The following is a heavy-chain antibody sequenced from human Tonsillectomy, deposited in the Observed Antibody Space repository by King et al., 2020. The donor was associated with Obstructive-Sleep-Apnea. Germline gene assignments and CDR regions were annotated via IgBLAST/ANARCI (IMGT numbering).Heavy chain of an antibody. V-gene: IGHV5-51*01. J-gene: IGHJ5*02. CDR3: ARPWSGGEFVDH. CDR1: GYRFSNYY. D-gene: IGHD3-16*01. Sequence: VQLVESGIQVKKPGESLKISCEGSGYRFSNYYIAWVRQMPGKGLEWMGIIFPGDSDAKYSPSFQGQVTISVDKSINTAYLQRSSLKASDTAIYYCARPWSGGEFVDHWGQGTLVTVSA. CDR2: IFPGDSDA.